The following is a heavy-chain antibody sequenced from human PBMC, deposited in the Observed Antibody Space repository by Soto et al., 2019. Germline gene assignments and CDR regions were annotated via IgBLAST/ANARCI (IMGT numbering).Heavy chain of an antibody. CDR3: ARRAETNGWNGFGADKYYFDF. CDR2: MNPSTGNS. CDR1: GYTFTSYD. Sequence: ASVKGSCKASGYTFTSYDIYWVRQATGQGLEWMGWMNPSTGNSGYAQKFQGRATMTSDTSISTAHMELSSLRSEDTAVYYCARRAETNGWNGFGADKYYFDFWGQGTLVTVSS. D-gene: IGHD1-1*01. J-gene: IGHJ4*02. V-gene: IGHV1-8*01.